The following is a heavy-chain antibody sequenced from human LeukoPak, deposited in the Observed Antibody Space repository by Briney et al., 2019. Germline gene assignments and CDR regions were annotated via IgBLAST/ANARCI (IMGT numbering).Heavy chain of an antibody. Sequence: ASVKVSCKASGYTFISYGVSWVRQATGQGLEWMGWISAYNGNTNYAQKLQGRVTMTTDTSTSTAYMELRSLRSDDTAVYYCADYGSGSELPFWGQGTLVTVSS. D-gene: IGHD3-10*01. CDR1: GYTFISYG. V-gene: IGHV1-18*01. CDR2: ISAYNGNT. CDR3: ADYGSGSELPF. J-gene: IGHJ4*02.